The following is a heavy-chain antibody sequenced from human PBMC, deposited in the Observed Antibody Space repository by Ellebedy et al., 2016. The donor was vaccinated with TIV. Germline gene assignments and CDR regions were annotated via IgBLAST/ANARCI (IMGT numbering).Heavy chain of an antibody. CDR3: AGGPSRGY. D-gene: IGHD2-2*01. CDR1: GFTVINNY. V-gene: IGHV3-53*01. Sequence: GESLKISCAASGFTVINNYMSWVRQAPGKGLEWVSLIYSGGSTNYADSVKGRFTISRDNSKNTLYLQMNSLRAEDTAVYYCAGGPSRGYWGQGTLVTVSS. CDR2: IYSGGST. J-gene: IGHJ4*02.